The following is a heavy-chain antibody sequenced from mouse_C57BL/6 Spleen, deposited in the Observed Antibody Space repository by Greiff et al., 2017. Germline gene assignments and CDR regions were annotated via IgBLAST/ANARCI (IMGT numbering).Heavy chain of an antibody. Sequence: VQLQQSGPELVKPGASVKISCKASGYAFSSSWMNWVKQRPGKGLEWIGRIYPGDGDTNYNGKFKGKATLTADKSSSTAYMQLSSLTSEDSAVYFCASVVEYYVDDWGQGTTLTVSS. CDR2: IYPGDGDT. CDR1: GYAFSSSW. CDR3: ASVVEYYVDD. V-gene: IGHV1-82*01. D-gene: IGHD1-1*01. J-gene: IGHJ2*01.